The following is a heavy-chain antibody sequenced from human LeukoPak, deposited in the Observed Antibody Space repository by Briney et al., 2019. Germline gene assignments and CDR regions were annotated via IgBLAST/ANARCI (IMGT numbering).Heavy chain of an antibody. CDR2: IHYSGST. Sequence: SETLSLTCTVSGGSVSGGNYYCSWIRQSPGKGLEWIGYIHYSGSTVYNPSLKSRVTMSIDASKNQFSLNLSSATATDTAVYYCTRTGSTGGYWGQGTLVTVSS. D-gene: IGHD1-7*01. CDR1: GGSVSGGNYY. V-gene: IGHV4-61*01. J-gene: IGHJ4*02. CDR3: TRTGSTGGY.